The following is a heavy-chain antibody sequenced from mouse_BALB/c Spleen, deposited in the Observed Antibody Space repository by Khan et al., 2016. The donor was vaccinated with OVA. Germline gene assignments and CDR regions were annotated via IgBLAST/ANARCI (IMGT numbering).Heavy chain of an antibody. CDR2: ISSGGDYT. CDR1: GFTFSSYS. D-gene: IGHD1-3*01. CDR3: ASHLSGSVAY. Sequence: EVELVESGGDLVKPGGSLKLSCAASGFTFSSYSMSWVRQTPDKRLEWVASISSGGDYTYYPDIVKGRFTISGDNAKNTLYLEMRSLKSEDTAMYYCASHLSGSVAYWGQGTLVTVSA. V-gene: IGHV5-6*01. J-gene: IGHJ3*01.